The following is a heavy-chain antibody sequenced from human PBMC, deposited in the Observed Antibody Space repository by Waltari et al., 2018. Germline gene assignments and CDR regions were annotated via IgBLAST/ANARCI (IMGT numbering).Heavy chain of an antibody. V-gene: IGHV3-74*01. J-gene: IGHJ4*02. CDR1: GFTISGFW. Sequence: EVQLVESGGGLVQPGGSLRLSCVASGFTISGFWMHWVRQAPGKGLVGVSRIEYDGSSATYADSVQGRFTVSRDNARNTLYLQMNSLRAEDTAIYYCARSDYTDFWGQGTQVTVSS. CDR3: ARSDYTDF. CDR2: IEYDGSSA.